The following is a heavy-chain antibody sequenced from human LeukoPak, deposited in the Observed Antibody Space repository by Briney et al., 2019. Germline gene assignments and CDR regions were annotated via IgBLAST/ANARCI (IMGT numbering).Heavy chain of an antibody. Sequence: GGSLRLSCAASGFTFSSYAMSWVRQAPGKGLEWVSAISGSGGSTCYADSVKGRFTISRDNSKNTLYLQMNSLRAEDTAVYYCAKPDIVVVPAASDYWGQGTLVTVSS. D-gene: IGHD2-2*01. CDR2: ISGSGGST. CDR3: AKPDIVVVPAASDY. J-gene: IGHJ4*02. CDR1: GFTFSSYA. V-gene: IGHV3-23*01.